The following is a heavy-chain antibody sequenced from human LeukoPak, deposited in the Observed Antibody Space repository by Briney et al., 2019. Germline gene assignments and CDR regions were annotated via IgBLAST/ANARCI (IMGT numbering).Heavy chain of an antibody. Sequence: SETLSLTCTVSGGSVSSGSYYWSWIRQPPGKGLEWIGYIYYSGSTNYNPSLKSRVTISVDTSKNQFSPKLSSVTAADTAVYYCARDSGSSWYHYYYGMDVWGQGTTVTVSS. CDR2: IYYSGST. CDR1: GGSVSSGSYY. V-gene: IGHV4-61*01. D-gene: IGHD6-13*01. J-gene: IGHJ6*02. CDR3: ARDSGSSWYHYYYGMDV.